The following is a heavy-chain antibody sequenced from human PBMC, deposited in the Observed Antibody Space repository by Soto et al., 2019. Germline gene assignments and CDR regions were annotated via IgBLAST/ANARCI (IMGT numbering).Heavy chain of an antibody. D-gene: IGHD1-1*01. J-gene: IGHJ3*02. Sequence: GGSLRLSCAASGFAFSSHPMSGVRQAPEKGLEWVAGISDGGGLTYNADSVRGRFTISRDNSRNTLYLQMNSLRAEDTAVYYCATRVIGSSRAFDICGQGTMVTVSS. CDR2: ISDGGGLT. CDR3: ATRVIGSSRAFDI. CDR1: GFAFSSHP. V-gene: IGHV3-23*01.